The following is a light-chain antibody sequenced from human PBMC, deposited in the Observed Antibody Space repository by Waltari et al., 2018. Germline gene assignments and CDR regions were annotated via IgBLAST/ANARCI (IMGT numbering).Light chain of an antibody. CDR2: DVT. Sequence: QSALTQPRSVSGSPGQSVTISCPGTSSDVGRYNYVSWYQQQPGKAPKLMINDVTKRPSWVPDRFSGSKSGNTASLTISVLQAEDEADYYCYSYTGHYTPYVFGPGTKVTVL. CDR3: YSYTGHYTPYV. CDR1: SSDVGRYNY. V-gene: IGLV2-11*01. J-gene: IGLJ1*01.